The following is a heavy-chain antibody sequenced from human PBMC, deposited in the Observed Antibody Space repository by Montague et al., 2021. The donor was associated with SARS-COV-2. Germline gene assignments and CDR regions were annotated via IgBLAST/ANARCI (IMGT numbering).Heavy chain of an antibody. Sequence: SETLSLTCTVAGGSISSYTWSWIRQPQGKGQELIWNIYYSGSTNYNPSLNIRVTITVYTSKNKFPLKLSSVTAADTAVYYCARDSHYYDSSGHFDYWGQGTLVTVSS. V-gene: IGHV4-59*13. CDR3: ARDSHYYDSSGHFDY. J-gene: IGHJ4*02. CDR1: GGSISSYT. D-gene: IGHD3-22*01. CDR2: IYYSGST.